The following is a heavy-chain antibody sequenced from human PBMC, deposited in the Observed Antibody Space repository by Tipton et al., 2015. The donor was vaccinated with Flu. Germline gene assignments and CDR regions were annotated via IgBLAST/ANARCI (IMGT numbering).Heavy chain of an antibody. J-gene: IGHJ5*01. D-gene: IGHD4-11*01. CDR2: AHPTGSS. V-gene: IGHV4-38-2*01. Sequence: TLSLTCSVSGYPVADDYFWGWIRQSPGKGLEWIGNAHPTGSSYYNPSLKSRVTILVDRSKNQFSLELTSVTAADTAVYYCARRDYSNYVSVPKNWFDSWDQGILVTVSS. CDR3: ARRDYSNYVSVPKNWFDS. CDR1: GYPVADDYF.